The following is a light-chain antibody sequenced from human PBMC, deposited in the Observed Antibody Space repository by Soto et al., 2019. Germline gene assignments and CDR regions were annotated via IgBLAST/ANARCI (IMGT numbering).Light chain of an antibody. CDR3: QQYRRYTGSLT. Sequence: IVVAQCATTLSVSPGEIATLSCRSSQSVSSYLAWYQQKPGQGTTPIIHDASTRSSGSPARLSGSGSGTDLAFTITRRELQADELSYCQQYRRYTGSLTFGRGTKVDI. CDR2: DAS. J-gene: IGKJ4*01. CDR1: QSVSSY. V-gene: IGKV3D-15*01.